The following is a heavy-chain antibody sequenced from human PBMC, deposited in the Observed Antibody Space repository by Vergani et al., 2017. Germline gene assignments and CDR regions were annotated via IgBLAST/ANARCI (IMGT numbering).Heavy chain of an antibody. D-gene: IGHD3-3*01. V-gene: IGHV1-69*01. J-gene: IGHJ6*03. Sequence: QVQLVQSGAEVKKPGSSVKVSCKASGGTFSSYAIAWVRQAPGQGLEWMGGITPIFGTANYAQKFQGRVTITADESTSTAYMELSSLRSEDTAVYYCARGPMYYDFWSGYQTYYSYMDVWGKGTTVTVSS. CDR3: ARGPMYYDFWSGYQTYYSYMDV. CDR1: GGTFSSYA. CDR2: ITPIFGTA.